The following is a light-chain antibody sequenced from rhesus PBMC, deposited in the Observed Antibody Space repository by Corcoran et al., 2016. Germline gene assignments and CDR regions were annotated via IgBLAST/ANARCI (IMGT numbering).Light chain of an antibody. J-gene: IGKJ3*01. CDR1: QNIYSN. V-gene: IGKV1S12*01. CDR3: PHYYDNPFT. CDR2: SAS. Sequence: DIQMTQSPSALSASVGDRVTISCRASQNIYSNLAWYQQKPGKAPKLLIYSASSLQTGIPSRFSGSGSGTDFTLTISSLQPEDSAAYYCPHYYDNPFTFGPGTKLDIK.